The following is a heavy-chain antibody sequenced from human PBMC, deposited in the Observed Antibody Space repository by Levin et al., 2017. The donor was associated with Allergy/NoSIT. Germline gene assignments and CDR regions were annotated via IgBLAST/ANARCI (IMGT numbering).Heavy chain of an antibody. CDR3: ASQCYDILPGYYPFDY. Sequence: SETLSLTCTVSGGSISSSISYGGWNRQAPGKGLEWIGSIYNSGSTYYNPSLKRRGTTSVDTSKNQFSLKLSSVTAADTAVYSCASQCYDILPGYYPFDYWGQGTLVTVSS. J-gene: IGHJ4*02. CDR1: GGSISSSISY. CDR2: IYNSGST. V-gene: IGHV4-39*01. D-gene: IGHD3-9*01.